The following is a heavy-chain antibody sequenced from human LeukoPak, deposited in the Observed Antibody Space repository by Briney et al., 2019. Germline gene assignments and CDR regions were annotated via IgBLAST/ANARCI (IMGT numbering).Heavy chain of an antibody. V-gene: IGHV4-59*01. CDR2: IYYSGST. CDR3: ARDGQLGVQDY. CDR1: GGSISSYY. D-gene: IGHD6-13*01. Sequence: SETLSLTCTVSGGSISSYYWGWIRQPPGKGLEWIGYIYYSGSTNYNPSLKNRVTISVDTSKNQLSLKLSSVTAADTAVYYCARDGQLGVQDYWGQGTLVTVSS. J-gene: IGHJ4*02.